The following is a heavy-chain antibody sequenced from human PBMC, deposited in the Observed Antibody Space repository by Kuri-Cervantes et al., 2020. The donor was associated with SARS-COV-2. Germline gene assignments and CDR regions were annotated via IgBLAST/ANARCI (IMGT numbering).Heavy chain of an antibody. D-gene: IGHD5-18*01. CDR2: IIPIFGTP. CDR3: AIEDGLDTSRI. CDR1: GDHFNRYA. Sequence: SVKVSCKASGDHFNRYAISWLRQAPGQRPEWMGKIIPIFGTPNYAQKFQGRITISAETPTSTAFMELSSLIFDDTAVYYCAIEDGLDTSRIWGQGTLVTVSS. J-gene: IGHJ4*02. V-gene: IGHV1-69*06.